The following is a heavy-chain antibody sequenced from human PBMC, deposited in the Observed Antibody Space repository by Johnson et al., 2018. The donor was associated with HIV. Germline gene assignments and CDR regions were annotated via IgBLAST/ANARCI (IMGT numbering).Heavy chain of an antibody. CDR3: THYSGSFYMGAFDI. J-gene: IGHJ3*02. Sequence: VQLVESGGGVVRPGGSLRLSCAASGFTFDDYGMSWVRQAPWKGLEWVSGINWNGGSTGYADSVKGRFTISRDNAKNSLHLQMNSLRAEDTALYYCTHYSGSFYMGAFDIWGQGTMVTVSS. CDR1: GFTFDDYG. D-gene: IGHD1-26*01. V-gene: IGHV3-20*04. CDR2: INWNGGST.